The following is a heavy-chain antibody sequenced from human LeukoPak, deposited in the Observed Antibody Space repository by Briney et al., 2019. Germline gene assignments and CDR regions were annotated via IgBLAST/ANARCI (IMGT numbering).Heavy chain of an antibody. Sequence: SETLSLTCTVSGGSISSYYWSWIRQPPGKGLEWIGYIYYSGSTNYNPSLKSRVTISVDTSKNQFSLKLSSVTAADTAVYYCARDNPRFGELAWFDPWGQGTLVTVSS. CDR1: GGSISSYY. D-gene: IGHD3-10*01. J-gene: IGHJ5*02. CDR3: ARDNPRFGELAWFDP. CDR2: IYYSGST. V-gene: IGHV4-59*01.